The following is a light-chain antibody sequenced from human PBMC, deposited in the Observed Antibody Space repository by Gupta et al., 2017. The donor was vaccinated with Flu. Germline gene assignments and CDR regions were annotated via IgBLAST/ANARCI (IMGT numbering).Light chain of an antibody. J-gene: IGKJ3*01. CDR1: QSITDS. CDR3: QPTDNTLT. CDR2: HAS. Sequence: DIQMTQSPSSLSASVGDRVTITCRARQSITDSLNWFQQKPGKGPKLLIYHASRLQSGIQSRFSGSGYGQECNLTIPSLQPEDFVTYYCQPTDNTLTFGPGLK. V-gene: IGKV1-39*01.